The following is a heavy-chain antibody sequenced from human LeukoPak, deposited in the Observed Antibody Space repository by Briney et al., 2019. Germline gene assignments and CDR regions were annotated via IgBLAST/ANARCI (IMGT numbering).Heavy chain of an antibody. V-gene: IGHV1-8*02. Sequence: ASVKVSCKASGYTFTGYYMHWVRQAPGQGLEWMGWINPNSGNTGYAQKFQGRVTMTRNTSISTAYMELSSLRSEDTAVYYCARWGAFDIWGQGTMVTASS. CDR2: INPNSGNT. CDR3: ARWGAFDI. CDR1: GYTFTGYY. D-gene: IGHD3-16*01. J-gene: IGHJ3*02.